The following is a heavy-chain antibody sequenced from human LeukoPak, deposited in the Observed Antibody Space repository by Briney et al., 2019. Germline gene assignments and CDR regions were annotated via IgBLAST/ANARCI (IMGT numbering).Heavy chain of an antibody. CDR2: ISYDGSNK. V-gene: IGHV3-30-3*01. CDR3: ARDPHASGVAGYYFDY. J-gene: IGHJ4*02. CDR1: GFTFSSYA. Sequence: GGSLRLSCAASGFTFSSYAMHWVRQAPGKGLEWVAVISYDGSNKYYADSVKGRFTTSRDNSKNTLYLQMNSLRAEDTAVYYCARDPHASGVAGYYFDYWGQGTLVTVSS.